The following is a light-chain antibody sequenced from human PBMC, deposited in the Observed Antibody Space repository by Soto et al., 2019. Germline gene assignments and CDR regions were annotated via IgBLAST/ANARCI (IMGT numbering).Light chain of an antibody. V-gene: IGKV1-5*03. Sequence: DIQMTQSPSTLSASVGDSLSITCRASQSISGWLAWYQQKPGKAPKLLIYQASTLQSGVSSRFSGSGSGTEFTLTISSLQPDDFATYYCQQYNSYPWTFGQGTKVDI. J-gene: IGKJ1*01. CDR3: QQYNSYPWT. CDR2: QAS. CDR1: QSISGW.